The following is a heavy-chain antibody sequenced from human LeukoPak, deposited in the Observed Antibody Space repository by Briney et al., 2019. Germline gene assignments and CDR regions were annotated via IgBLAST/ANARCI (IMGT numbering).Heavy chain of an antibody. CDR1: GFTFSSYS. CDR3: WVRAARIPPAGWFDP. Sequence: GGSLRLSCAASGFTFSSYSMNWVRQAPGKGLEWVSSISSSSTYIYYADSVKGRFTISRDNAKNSLYLQMNSLRAEDTAVYYCWVRAARIPPAGWFDPWGQGTLVTVSS. CDR2: ISSSSTYI. D-gene: IGHD6-6*01. J-gene: IGHJ5*02. V-gene: IGHV3-21*04.